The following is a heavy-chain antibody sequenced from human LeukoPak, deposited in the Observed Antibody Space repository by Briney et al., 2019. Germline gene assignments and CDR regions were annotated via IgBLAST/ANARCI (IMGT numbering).Heavy chain of an antibody. Sequence: SETLSLTCTVSGGSIRSNYWSWIRQTPGKGLEWIAYINYSGNTNNNPSLKSRVTISVDTSKSQFSLKLSSVTAADTAVYYCARHGHDTGNLYAHFDYWGQGALVTVSS. CDR3: ARHGHDTGNLYAHFDY. CDR2: INYSGNT. V-gene: IGHV4-59*08. J-gene: IGHJ4*02. CDR1: GGSIRSNY. D-gene: IGHD1-26*01.